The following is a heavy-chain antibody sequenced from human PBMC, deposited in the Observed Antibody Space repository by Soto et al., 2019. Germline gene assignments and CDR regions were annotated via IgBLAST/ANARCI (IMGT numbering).Heavy chain of an antibody. CDR1: VGSISRGGYY. CDR2: FYYSGST. Sequence: SETLSLICTVSVGSISRGGYYWSWIRQHPGKGLEWIGYFYYSGSTYYNPSLQSRDTISVDTSKNQSSLKLSSVTAADTAVYYCARVDYGGNWFDPRGQGTPVTVSS. CDR3: ARVDYGGNWFDP. V-gene: IGHV4-31*03. J-gene: IGHJ5*02. D-gene: IGHD4-17*01.